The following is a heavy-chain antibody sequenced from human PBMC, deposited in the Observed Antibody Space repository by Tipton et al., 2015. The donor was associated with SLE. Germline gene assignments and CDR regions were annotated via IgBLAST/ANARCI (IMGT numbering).Heavy chain of an antibody. Sequence: TLSLTYTVSGGSIGSSGYYWSWFRQPAGKGLEWIGRIYTSGSTNYNPSLKSRVTISVDASKNQFSLKLSSVTAADTAVYYCARGAAAGYYYYYYMDVWGKGTTVTVSS. CDR3: ARGAAAGYYYYYYMDV. CDR1: GGSIGSSGYY. D-gene: IGHD6-13*01. J-gene: IGHJ6*03. CDR2: IYTSGST. V-gene: IGHV4-61*02.